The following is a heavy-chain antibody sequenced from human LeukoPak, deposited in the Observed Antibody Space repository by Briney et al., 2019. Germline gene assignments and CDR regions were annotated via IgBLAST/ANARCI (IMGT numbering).Heavy chain of an antibody. V-gene: IGHV4-61*01. CDR3: ARDNGRSFLYSSSWYGWFDP. CDR2: IYYSGST. D-gene: IGHD6-13*01. CDR1: GGSVSSGNYY. Sequence: SETLSLTCTVSGGSVSSGNYYWSWIRQPPGKGLEWTGYIYYSGSTNYNPSLKSRVTISVDTSKNQFSLKLSSVTAVDTAVYYCARDNGRSFLYSSSWYGWFDPWGQGTLVTVSS. J-gene: IGHJ5*02.